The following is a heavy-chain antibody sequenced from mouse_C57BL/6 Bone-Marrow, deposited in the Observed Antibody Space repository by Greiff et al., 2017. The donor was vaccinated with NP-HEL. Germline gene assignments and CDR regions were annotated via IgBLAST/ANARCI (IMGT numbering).Heavy chain of an antibody. J-gene: IGHJ4*01. CDR2: ISNLAYSI. Sequence: EVNLVESGGGLVQPGGSLKLSCAASGFTFSDYGMAWVRQAPRKGPEWVAFISNLAYSIYYADTVTGRFTISRENAKNTLYLEMSSLRSEDTAMYYCARREIYGYYAMDYWGQGTSVTVSS. D-gene: IGHD1-1*02. CDR3: ARREIYGYYAMDY. CDR1: GFTFSDYG. V-gene: IGHV5-15*04.